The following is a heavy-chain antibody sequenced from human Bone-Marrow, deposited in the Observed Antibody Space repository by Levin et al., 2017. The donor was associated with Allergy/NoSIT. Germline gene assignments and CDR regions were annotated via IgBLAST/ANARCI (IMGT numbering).Heavy chain of an antibody. CDR3: ARDTEILGIVEATRHYFDY. J-gene: IGHJ4*02. D-gene: IGHD3-22*01. Sequence: ASVKVSCKASGYTFTSYAMHWVRQAPGQRLEWMGWINAGNGNTKYSQKFQGRVTITRDTSASTAYMELSSLRSEDTAVYYCARDTEILGIVEATRHYFDYWGQGTLVTVSS. CDR2: INAGNGNT. CDR1: GYTFTSYA. V-gene: IGHV1-3*01.